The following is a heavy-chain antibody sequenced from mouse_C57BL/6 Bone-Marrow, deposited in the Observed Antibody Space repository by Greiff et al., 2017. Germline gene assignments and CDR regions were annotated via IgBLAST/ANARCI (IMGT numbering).Heavy chain of an antibody. CDR2: INPSNGGT. J-gene: IGHJ3*01. V-gene: IGHV1-26*01. CDR3: EGEGNYVGPLAD. Sequence: VQLQQSGPELVKPGASVKISCKASGYTFTDYYMNWVKQSHGKSLEWIGDINPSNGGTSYNEKFKGKATLTVDKSSSTAYMELRSLTSEDSAVYFGEGEGNYVGPLADWGKGPLVTVSA. D-gene: IGHD1-1*02. CDR1: GYTFTDYY.